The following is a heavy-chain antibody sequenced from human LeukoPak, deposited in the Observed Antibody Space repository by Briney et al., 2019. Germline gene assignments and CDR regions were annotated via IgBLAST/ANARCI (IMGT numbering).Heavy chain of an antibody. CDR1: GFTFNKYG. Sequence: GGSLRLSCAASGFTFNKYGMTWVRQAPGKGLEWVSVISGSGATTYYADSVKGRFTISRDNPKNTLFLQMNTLRAEDTAVYYCAKETANCGGDCYSFHDHWGQGTLVTVSS. V-gene: IGHV3-23*01. D-gene: IGHD2-21*02. CDR2: ISGSGATT. J-gene: IGHJ4*02. CDR3: AKETANCGGDCYSFHDH.